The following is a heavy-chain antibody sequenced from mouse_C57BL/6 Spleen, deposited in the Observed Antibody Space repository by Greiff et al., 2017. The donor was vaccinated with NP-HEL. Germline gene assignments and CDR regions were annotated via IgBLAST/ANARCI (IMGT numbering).Heavy chain of an antibody. CDR3: ARALWLRRGDFDY. CDR2: IYPGDGDT. Sequence: QVQLQQSGAELVKPGASVKISCKASGYAFSSYWMNWVKQRPGKGLEWIGQIYPGDGDTNYNGKFKGKATLTADKSSSTAYMQLSSLTAEDAAFYFCARALWLRRGDFDYWGQGTTLTVSS. V-gene: IGHV1-80*01. D-gene: IGHD2-2*01. CDR1: GYAFSSYW. J-gene: IGHJ2*01.